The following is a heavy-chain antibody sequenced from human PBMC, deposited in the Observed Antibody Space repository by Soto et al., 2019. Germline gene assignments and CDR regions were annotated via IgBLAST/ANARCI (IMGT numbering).Heavy chain of an antibody. V-gene: IGHV1-69*01. CDR1: GDTLSHYG. D-gene: IGHD5-18*01. CDR3: AAGDSSDTGDP. CDR2: TTAILGTR. Sequence: QVQLVQSGAEVKKPWSSVKVSCKASGDTLSHYGVSWVRQVPGKGLEWMGGTTAILGTRDYAQKFQGRMTITSNESTTTSYMELNSLPSDATAVYYCAAGDSSDTGDPWGQGTQVTVSS. J-gene: IGHJ5*02.